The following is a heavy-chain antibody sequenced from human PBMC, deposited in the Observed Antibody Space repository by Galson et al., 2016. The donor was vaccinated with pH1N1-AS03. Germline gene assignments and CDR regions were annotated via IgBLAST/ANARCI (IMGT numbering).Heavy chain of an antibody. CDR1: GFTFNNYA. Sequence: SLRLSCAASGFTFNNYAMNWVRQAPGKGLEWVSSITGSGISTEYADSVEGRFTISRDNSKNTLYVEMSSLRAEDTAIYYWGKSSSSLTRDAFDLWGRGTLVTVSS. CDR3: GKSSSSLTRDAFDL. D-gene: IGHD2-2*01. CDR2: ITGSGIST. V-gene: IGHV3-23*01. J-gene: IGHJ3*01.